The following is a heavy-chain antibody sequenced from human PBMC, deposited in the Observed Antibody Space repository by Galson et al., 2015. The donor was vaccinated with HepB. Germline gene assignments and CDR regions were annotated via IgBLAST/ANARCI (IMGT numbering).Heavy chain of an antibody. CDR2: IYWDDDK. Sequence: PALVKPTQTLTLTCTFSGFSLRTSGVGVGWIRQPLGKALEWLALIYWDDDKRYSPSLKSRLTITKDTPKNQVVLTMTNMDPVDTATYYCAHRRGGYCSSTSCYTSAFDIWGQGTLVTVSS. V-gene: IGHV2-5*02. CDR1: GFSLRTSGVG. D-gene: IGHD2-2*02. J-gene: IGHJ3*02. CDR3: AHRRGGYCSSTSCYTSAFDI.